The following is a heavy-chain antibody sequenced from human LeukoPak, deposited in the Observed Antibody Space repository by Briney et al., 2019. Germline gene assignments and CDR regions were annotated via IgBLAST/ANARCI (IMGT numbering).Heavy chain of an antibody. V-gene: IGHV3-53*01. CDR1: GFTVSSNY. J-gene: IGHJ4*02. CDR2: IYSGGST. CDR3: AKDYSNYALGHY. Sequence: GGSLRLSCAASGFTVSSNYMSWVRQAPGKGLEWVSVIYSGGSTYYADSVKGRFTISRDNSKNTLYLQMNSLRAEDTAVYYCAKDYSNYALGHYWGQGTLVTVSS. D-gene: IGHD4-11*01.